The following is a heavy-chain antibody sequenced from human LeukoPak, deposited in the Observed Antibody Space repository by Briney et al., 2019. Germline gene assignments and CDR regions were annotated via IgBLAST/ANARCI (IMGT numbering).Heavy chain of an antibody. V-gene: IGHV1-18*01. CDR2: ISAYNGNT. CDR3: ARDRGYSGSYFSGFDY. J-gene: IGHJ4*02. D-gene: IGHD1-26*01. CDR1: GYTFTSYG. Sequence: GASVKVSCKASGYTFTSYGISWVRQAPGQGLEWMGWISAYNGNTNYAQKLQGRVTMTTDTSTSTAYMELRSLRSDDTAVYYCARDRGYSGSYFSGFDYWGQGTLVTVSS.